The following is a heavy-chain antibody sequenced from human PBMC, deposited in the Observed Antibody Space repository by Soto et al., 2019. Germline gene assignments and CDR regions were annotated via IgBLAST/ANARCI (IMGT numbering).Heavy chain of an antibody. V-gene: IGHV1-69*01. CDR2: IIPIVGTA. Sequence: QVQLVQSGAEVKKPGSSVKVSCKASGGTLSSYAISWVRPAPGQGLEWMVGIIPIVGTANYAQKFQGRVTITADETTSTAYMELSSLRSEDTAVYYWARRPPKHSGSYSLENWCYPWCQGTLVTVS. CDR3: ARRPPKHSGSYSLENWCYP. D-gene: IGHD1-26*01. J-gene: IGHJ5*02. CDR1: GGTLSSYA.